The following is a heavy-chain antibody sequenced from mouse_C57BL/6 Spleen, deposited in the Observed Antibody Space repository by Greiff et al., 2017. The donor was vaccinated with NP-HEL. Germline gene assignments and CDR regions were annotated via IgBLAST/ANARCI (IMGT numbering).Heavy chain of an antibody. J-gene: IGHJ1*03. CDR3: ARCGDGYSYWYFDV. Sequence: QVQLQQSGAELVKPGASVKISCKASGYAFSSYWMNWVKQRPGKGLEWIGQIYPGDGDTNYNGKFKGKATLTADKSSSTAYMQLSSLTSEDSAVYFCARCGDGYSYWYFDVWGTGTTVTVSS. D-gene: IGHD2-3*01. CDR2: IYPGDGDT. CDR1: GYAFSSYW. V-gene: IGHV1-80*01.